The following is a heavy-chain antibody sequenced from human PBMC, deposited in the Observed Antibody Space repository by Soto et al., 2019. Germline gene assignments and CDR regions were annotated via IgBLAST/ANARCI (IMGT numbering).Heavy chain of an antibody. Sequence: GGSLRLSCAASGFTFNNYGMHWVCQAPGKGLEWVAVISYDGSNKYYADSVKGRFTISRDNSKNTLYLQMSSLRPEDTAVYYCAKDDRRSSWLPADYWGQGTLVTVSS. V-gene: IGHV3-30*18. CDR3: AKDDRRSSWLPADY. CDR1: GFTFNNYG. J-gene: IGHJ4*02. D-gene: IGHD6-13*01. CDR2: ISYDGSNK.